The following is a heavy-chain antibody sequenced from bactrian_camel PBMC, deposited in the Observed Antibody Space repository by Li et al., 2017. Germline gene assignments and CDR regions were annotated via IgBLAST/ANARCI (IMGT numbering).Heavy chain of an antibody. CDR2: LDSDGST. D-gene: IGHD1*01. Sequence: HVQLVESGGGSVQAGGSLRLTCAVSGNTRSTYCMGWFRQAPGKQREGVATLDSDGSTSYADSVKGRFTISKDNARNTLYLQMNDLKPEDTAMYYCAADRCYPGWSRSGDDFPYWGPGTQVTVS. CDR3: AADRCYPGWSRSGDDFPY. CDR1: GNTRSTYC. J-gene: IGHJ4*01. V-gene: IGHV3S53*01.